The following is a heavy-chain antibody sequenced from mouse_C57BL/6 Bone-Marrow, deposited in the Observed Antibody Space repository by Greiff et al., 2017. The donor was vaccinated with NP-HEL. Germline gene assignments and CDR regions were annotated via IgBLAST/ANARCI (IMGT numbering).Heavy chain of an antibody. CDR2: ISSGSSTI. Sequence: EVQLVESGGGLVKPGGSLKLSCAASGFTFSDYGMHWVRQAPEKGLEWVAYISSGSSTIYYADTVKGRFTISRDNAKNTLFLQMTSLRSEDTAMYYCARGGYPAWFAYWGQGTLVTVSA. J-gene: IGHJ3*01. D-gene: IGHD2-2*01. CDR1: GFTFSDYG. V-gene: IGHV5-17*01. CDR3: ARGGYPAWFAY.